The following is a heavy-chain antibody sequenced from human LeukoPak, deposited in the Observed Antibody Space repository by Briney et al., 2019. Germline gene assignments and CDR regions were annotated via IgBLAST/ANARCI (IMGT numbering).Heavy chain of an antibody. Sequence: GASVKVSCKASGYTFTSYDINWVRQATGQGLEWMGWMNPNSGNTGYAQKFQGRVTMTRNTSISTAYMELSSLRSEDTAVYYCARGPKGRRVNTLYSFDYWGQGTLVTVSS. V-gene: IGHV1-8*01. CDR1: GYTFTSYD. D-gene: IGHD3-22*01. J-gene: IGHJ4*02. CDR3: ARGPKGRRVNTLYSFDY. CDR2: MNPNSGNT.